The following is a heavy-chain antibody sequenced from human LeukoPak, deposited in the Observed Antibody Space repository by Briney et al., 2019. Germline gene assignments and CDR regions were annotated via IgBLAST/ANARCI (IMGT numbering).Heavy chain of an antibody. J-gene: IGHJ6*02. CDR3: ARDGYSTPDV. CDR1: GGSFSDYY. D-gene: IGHD6-13*01. Sequence: SETLSLTCAVYGGSFSDYYWSWIRQPPGKGLEWIGEINHGGGTNYNPSLKSRVTLSVDTSKNQFSLKLTSVTAADTAVYYCARDGYSTPDVWGQGTTVTGSS. V-gene: IGHV4-34*01. CDR2: INHGGGT.